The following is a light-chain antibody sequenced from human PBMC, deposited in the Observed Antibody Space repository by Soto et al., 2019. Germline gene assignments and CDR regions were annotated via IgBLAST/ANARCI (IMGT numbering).Light chain of an antibody. J-gene: IGKJ2*01. CDR1: QTSSTY. CDR3: QQSLGIPYT. V-gene: IGKV1-39*01. Sequence: DIQMTQSPSTLSSSVGDRVTITCRASQTSSTYLNWYQQKPGKAPKLLIYAASTLQSGVPSRFSGSGSGTDFTLTISSLQPEDFAIYYCQQSLGIPYTFGQGTRLEIK. CDR2: AAS.